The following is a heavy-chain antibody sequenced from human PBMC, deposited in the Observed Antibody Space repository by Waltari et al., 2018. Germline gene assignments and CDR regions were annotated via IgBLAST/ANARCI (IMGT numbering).Heavy chain of an antibody. CDR3: ARESGRDYYLDS. Sequence: QLQLQESGPGLVKTSETLSLTCTVSGGFISSSSSYWGWIRQSPGKGLEWIGIIHYSGSTHYSPSLKSRVTMSVDTSKNQVSLKVNSVTAADTAVYYCARESGRDYYLDSWGQGTLVTVSS. CDR1: GGFISSSSSY. D-gene: IGHD3-10*01. J-gene: IGHJ4*02. CDR2: IHYSGST. V-gene: IGHV4-39*07.